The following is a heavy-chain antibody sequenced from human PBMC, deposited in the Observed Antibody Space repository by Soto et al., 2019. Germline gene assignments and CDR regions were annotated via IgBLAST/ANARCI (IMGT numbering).Heavy chain of an antibody. D-gene: IGHD2-8*01. Sequence: PAGSTRLSCAASGFTFSTQCLHWVRQDPGKGLEWVQVIWYDASNNYYADSVKGRFAISRDNSKTTLYLQMTSLRAEDTAVYYCARDSCTNGVCYRGYYYYMDVWGKGTTVTVSS. CDR1: GFTFSTQC. CDR3: ARDSCTNGVCYRGYYYYMDV. CDR2: IWYDASNN. V-gene: IGHV3-33*08. J-gene: IGHJ6*03.